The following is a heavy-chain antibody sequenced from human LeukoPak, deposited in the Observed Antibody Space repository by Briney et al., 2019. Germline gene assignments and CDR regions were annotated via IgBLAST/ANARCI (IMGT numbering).Heavy chain of an antibody. CDR2: ISYDGSNK. J-gene: IGHJ6*02. D-gene: IGHD2-21*02. V-gene: IGHV3-30*18. CDR1: GFTFSSYG. Sequence: GGSLRLSCAASGFTFSSYGMHWVRQAPGKGLEWVAVISYDGSNKYYADSVKGRFTISRDNSKNTLYLQMNSLRAEDTAVYYCAKDPGAYCGGDCYYYYYYGMDVWGQGTTVTVSS. CDR3: AKDPGAYCGGDCYYYYYYGMDV.